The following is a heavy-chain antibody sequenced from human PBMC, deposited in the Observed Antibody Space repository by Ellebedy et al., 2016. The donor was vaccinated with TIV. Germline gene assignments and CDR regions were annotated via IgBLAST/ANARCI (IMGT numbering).Heavy chain of an antibody. CDR3: AGNSHDFWSGYHLDY. Sequence: GESLKISCAASGFNFNTYWMNWVRQAPGKGLEWVANIKQDGSERYYADSVKGRFTISRDNSRSSLFLQMNNLRAEDTGVYFCAGNSHDFWSGYHLDYWGQGTLLTVSS. J-gene: IGHJ4*02. CDR2: IKQDGSER. D-gene: IGHD3-3*01. V-gene: IGHV3-7*01. CDR1: GFNFNTYW.